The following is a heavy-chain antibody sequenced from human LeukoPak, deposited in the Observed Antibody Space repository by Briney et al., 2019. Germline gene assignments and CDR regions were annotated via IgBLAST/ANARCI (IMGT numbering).Heavy chain of an antibody. CDR1: GYSFTSHW. Sequence: GESLKISCKGSGYSFTSHWISWVRQMPGKGLEWMGRIDPSDSDINYSPSLQGHVTISADKSTSTAYLQWSSLKASDSAMYYCARLSLVYSYGYEDYWGQGTLVTASS. V-gene: IGHV5-10-1*01. J-gene: IGHJ4*02. CDR2: IDPSDSDI. D-gene: IGHD5-18*01. CDR3: ARLSLVYSYGYEDY.